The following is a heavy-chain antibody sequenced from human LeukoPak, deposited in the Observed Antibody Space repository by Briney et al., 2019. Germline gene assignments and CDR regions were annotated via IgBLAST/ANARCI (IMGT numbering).Heavy chain of an antibody. J-gene: IGHJ4*02. CDR1: GGTFSSYA. CDR2: IIPIFGTA. V-gene: IGHV1-69*13. Sequence: GASVKVSCKASGGTFSSYAISWVRQAPGQGLEWMGGIIPIFGTANYAQKFQGRVTITADESTSTAYMELSSLRSEDTAVYYCTVSSSSRFDYWGQGTLVTVSS. D-gene: IGHD6-6*01. CDR3: TVSSSSRFDY.